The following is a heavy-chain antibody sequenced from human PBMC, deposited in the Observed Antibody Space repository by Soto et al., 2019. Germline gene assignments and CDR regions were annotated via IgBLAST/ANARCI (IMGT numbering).Heavy chain of an antibody. D-gene: IGHD2-21*02. J-gene: IGHJ4*02. CDR1: GYTFTVCG. V-gene: IGHV1-69*01. CDR2: INPIIGRA. CDR3: ATHSPDCGGDCYLDY. Sequence: GASVKVSSASSGYTFTVCGIHCVRQAPGQGLGWMGWINPIIGRANYAQKLQGRVTITADESTSTAYMELSSLRSEDTAVYYCATHSPDCGGDCYLDYWGQGTLVTVSS.